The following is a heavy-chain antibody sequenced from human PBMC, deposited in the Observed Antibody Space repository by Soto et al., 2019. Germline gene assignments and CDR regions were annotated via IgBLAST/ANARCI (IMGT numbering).Heavy chain of an antibody. J-gene: IGHJ4*02. D-gene: IGHD3-9*01. V-gene: IGHV3-30-3*01. Sequence: QVQLVESGGGVVQPGRSLRLSCAASGFIFSGYAMHWVRQAPGKGLEWVAVISYDGNTQYYADSVKGRFTVSRDNSNNMLYVQMNNLRDEDTAMYYCAKETNAYEINFWGQGTLVTVYS. CDR1: GFIFSGYA. CDR2: ISYDGNTQ. CDR3: AKETNAYEINF.